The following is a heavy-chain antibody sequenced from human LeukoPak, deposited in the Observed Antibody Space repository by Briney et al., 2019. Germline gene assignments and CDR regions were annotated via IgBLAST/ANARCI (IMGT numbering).Heavy chain of an antibody. CDR2: ISSSSSTI. D-gene: IGHD1-7*01. Sequence: GGSLRLSCAASGFTFSSYSMNWVRQAPGKGLEWVSYISSSSSTIYYADSVKGRFTISRDNAKNSLYLQMNSLRAEDTAVYYCARDLGITGTFFDYWGQGTLVTVSS. J-gene: IGHJ4*02. V-gene: IGHV3-48*01. CDR3: ARDLGITGTFFDY. CDR1: GFTFSSYS.